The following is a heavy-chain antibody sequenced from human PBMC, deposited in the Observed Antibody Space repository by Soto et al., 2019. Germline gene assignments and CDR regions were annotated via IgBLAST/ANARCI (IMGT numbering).Heavy chain of an antibody. Sequence: GASVKVSCKLSGYTLTELSMHWVRQAPGKGLEWMGGFDPEDGETIYAQKFQGRVTMTEDTSTDTAYMELSSLRSEDTAVYYCARTGWTEGSRYWFDPWGQGTLVTVSS. J-gene: IGHJ5*02. V-gene: IGHV1-24*01. CDR1: GYTLTELS. CDR2: FDPEDGET. D-gene: IGHD6-19*01. CDR3: ARTGWTEGSRYWFDP.